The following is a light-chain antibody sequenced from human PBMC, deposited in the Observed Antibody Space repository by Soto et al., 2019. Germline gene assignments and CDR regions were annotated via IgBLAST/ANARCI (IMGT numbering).Light chain of an antibody. V-gene: IGKV1-5*03. CDR2: KAS. CDR1: QSISNW. J-gene: IGKJ1*01. CDR3: QEYLSPAWT. Sequence: DIQMTQSPSTLSASVGGRVTITCRASQSISNWLAWYQQKPGKAPKLLIYKASTLESGVPSRFSGSGSGTEFTLTISSLQPDEFATYYCQEYLSPAWTFGLGTKVYIK.